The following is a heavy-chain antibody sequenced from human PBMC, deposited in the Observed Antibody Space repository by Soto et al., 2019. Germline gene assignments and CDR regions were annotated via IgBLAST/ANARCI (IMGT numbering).Heavy chain of an antibody. Sequence: QITLKESGPTLVKPTQTLTLTCNFSGFSLSTSGLGVSWIRQPPGKALEWLALIYWDDDDRYSPSLKNRLYLVKDKPTNLVVLTLTMLNRVDTATYFCTHVLRGMIWNWCQGALSSVS. CDR3: THVLRGMIWN. J-gene: IGHJ1*01. D-gene: IGHD1-1*01. CDR2: IYWDDDD. V-gene: IGHV2-5*02. CDR1: GFSLSTSGLG.